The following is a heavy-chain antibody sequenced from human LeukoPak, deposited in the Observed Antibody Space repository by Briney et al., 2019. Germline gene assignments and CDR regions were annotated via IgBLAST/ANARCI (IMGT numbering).Heavy chain of an antibody. V-gene: IGHV1-8*01. J-gene: IGHJ4*02. CDR2: MNPNSGNT. D-gene: IGHD6-6*01. CDR1: GYTFTSYA. CDR3: ERGIPYSSSDY. Sequence: ASVKVSCKASGYTFTSYAINWVRQAPGQGLEWMGWMNPNSGNTGYAQKFQGRVTMTRNTSISTAYMELSSLRSEDTAVYYCERGIPYSSSDYWGQGTLVTVSS.